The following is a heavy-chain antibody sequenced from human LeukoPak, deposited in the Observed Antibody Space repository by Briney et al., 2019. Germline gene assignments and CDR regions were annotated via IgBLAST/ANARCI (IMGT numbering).Heavy chain of an antibody. D-gene: IGHD1-26*01. CDR3: ARVSYGSYYGYWYFDL. V-gene: IGHV1-8*03. J-gene: IGHJ2*01. Sequence: ASVKVSCKASGYTFTSYDINWVRQATGQGLEWMGWMNPNSGNTGYAQKFQGRVTITRNTSISTAYMELSSLRSEDTAVYYCARVSYGSYYGYWYFDLWGRGTLVTVSS. CDR1: GYTFTSYD. CDR2: MNPNSGNT.